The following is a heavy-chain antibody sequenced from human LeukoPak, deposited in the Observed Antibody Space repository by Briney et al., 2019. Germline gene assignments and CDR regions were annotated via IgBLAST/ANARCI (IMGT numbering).Heavy chain of an antibody. CDR2: ISYDGSNK. D-gene: IGHD5-24*01. J-gene: IGHJ4*02. CDR3: AKDNGYIHD. Sequence: GGSLRLSCAASGFTFSSYAMHWVRQAPGKGLEWVAVISYDGSNKYYADSVKGRFTISRDNAKNSLYLQMNSLRAEDTAVYYCAKDNGYIHDWGQGTLVTVSS. V-gene: IGHV3-30-3*01. CDR1: GFTFSSYA.